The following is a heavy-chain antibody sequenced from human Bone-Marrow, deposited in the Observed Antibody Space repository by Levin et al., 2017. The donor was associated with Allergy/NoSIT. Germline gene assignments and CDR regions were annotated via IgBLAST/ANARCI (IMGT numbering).Heavy chain of an antibody. CDR3: ARAKMDIVVVPAAKDI. Sequence: ASVKVSCKPSGYTFTRYSIHWVRQAPGQRLEWMGWINTGNGNSKYSQKFQGRVSITRDTSASTAYMEVRSLRSEDTAMYFCARAKMDIVVVPAAKDIWGQGTMVTVSS. J-gene: IGHJ3*02. D-gene: IGHD2-2*03. V-gene: IGHV1-3*04. CDR2: INTGNGNS. CDR1: GYTFTRYS.